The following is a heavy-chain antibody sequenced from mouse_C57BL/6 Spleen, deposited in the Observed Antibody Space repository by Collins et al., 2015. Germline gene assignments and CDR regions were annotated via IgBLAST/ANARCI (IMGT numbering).Heavy chain of an antibody. J-gene: IGHJ4*01. CDR1: GYSITSDYA. CDR3: ARWLRRAMDY. V-gene: IGHV3-2*02. D-gene: IGHD2-2*01. Sequence: DVQLQESGPGLVKPSQSLSLTCTVTGYSITSDYAWNWIRQFPGNKLEWMGYISYSGSTSYNPSLKSRISITRDTSKNQLFLQLNSVTTEDTATYYCARWLRRAMDYWGQGTSVTVSS. CDR2: ISYSGST.